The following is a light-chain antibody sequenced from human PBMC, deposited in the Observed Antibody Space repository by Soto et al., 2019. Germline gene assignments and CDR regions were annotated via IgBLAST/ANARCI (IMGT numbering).Light chain of an antibody. J-gene: IGKJ3*01. CDR3: QQYHDSPFT. CDR2: GAS. Sequence: VLPQSPDTLSLSPGDRATLSCRASQSVRSTFLAWYQQKPGQAPRLLIYGASNRAAGIPERFSGSASGTEFTLTISRLEPDDSAVYYCQQYHDSPFTFGPGTRVEI. V-gene: IGKV3-20*01. CDR1: QSVRSTF.